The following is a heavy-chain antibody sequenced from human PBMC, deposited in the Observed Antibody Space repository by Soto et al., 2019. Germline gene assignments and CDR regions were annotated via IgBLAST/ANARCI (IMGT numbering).Heavy chain of an antibody. V-gene: IGHV3-23*01. CDR1: GLTFSSYA. J-gene: IGHJ5*02. Sequence: QPGGSLRLSCAASGLTFSSYAMSWVRQAPGKGLEWVSAISGSGGSTYYADSVKGRFTISRDNSKNTLYLQMNSLRAEDTAVYYCAKDRRVTIFGVVIRGFDPWGQGTLVTVSS. CDR2: ISGSGGST. CDR3: AKDRRVTIFGVVIRGFDP. D-gene: IGHD3-3*01.